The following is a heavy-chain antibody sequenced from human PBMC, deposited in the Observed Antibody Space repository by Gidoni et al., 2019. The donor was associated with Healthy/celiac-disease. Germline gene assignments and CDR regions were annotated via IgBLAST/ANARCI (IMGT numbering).Heavy chain of an antibody. CDR2: IIPILGIA. V-gene: IGHV1-69*08. CDR1: GGTFSSYT. J-gene: IGHJ4*02. D-gene: IGHD1-7*01. CDR3: ARDADFAGNYYFDY. Sequence: QVQLVQSGAEVKKPGSSVKVSCKASGGTFSSYTISWVRQAPGQGLEWMGRIIPILGIANYAQKFQGRVTITADKSTSTAYMELSSLRSEDTAVYYCARDADFAGNYYFDYWGQGTLVTVSS.